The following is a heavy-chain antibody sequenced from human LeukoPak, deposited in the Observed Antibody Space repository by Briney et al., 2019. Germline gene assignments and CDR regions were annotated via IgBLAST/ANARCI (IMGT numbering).Heavy chain of an antibody. CDR2: IYYSGSI. V-gene: IGHV4-59*01. D-gene: IGHD1-1*01. CDR1: GGSISSYY. J-gene: IGHJ4*02. CDR3: ARGNWYLDY. Sequence: TSETLSLTCTVSGGSISSYYWSWIRQPPGKGLEWIGYIYYSGSINYNPSLKSRVTISVDTSKNQFSLKVSSVTAADTAVYYCARGNWYLDYWGQGTLVTVSS.